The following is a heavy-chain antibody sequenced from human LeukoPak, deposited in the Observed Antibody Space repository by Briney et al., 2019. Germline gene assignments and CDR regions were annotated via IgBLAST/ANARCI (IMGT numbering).Heavy chain of an antibody. V-gene: IGHV1-2*02. CDR1: GYTFTGYF. CDR2: INPSSGAT. CDR3: ARVTYDRSGYYNGIPY. D-gene: IGHD3-22*01. J-gene: IGHJ4*02. Sequence: ASVKVSCKASGYTFTGYFIHWVRQAPGQGLEWMGWINPSSGATNCAQNFQGRVTLTREMSISTAYMEVSRLLSDDTAVYYCARVTYDRSGYYNGIPYWGQGTLVIVSS.